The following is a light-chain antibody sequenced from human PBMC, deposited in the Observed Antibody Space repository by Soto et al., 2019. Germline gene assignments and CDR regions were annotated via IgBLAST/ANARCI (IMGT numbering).Light chain of an antibody. V-gene: IGKV3-20*01. CDR3: QQYGSSSLYT. CDR2: GAS. Sequence: EIVLTQSPGTLSLSPGERATLSYRASQSVSISYLAWYQQKPGQAPRLLIYGASSKATGIPDRFSGSGSGTDFTLTISRLEPEDFAVYYCQQYGSSSLYTFGQGTKLEIK. J-gene: IGKJ2*01. CDR1: QSVSISY.